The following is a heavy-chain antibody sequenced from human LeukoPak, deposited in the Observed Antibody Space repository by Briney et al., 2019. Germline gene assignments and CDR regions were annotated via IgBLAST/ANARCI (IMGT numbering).Heavy chain of an antibody. Sequence: GGSLRLSCAASGFTVSSNYMSWVRQAPGKGLEWVSVIYSGGSTYYADSVKGRFTISRDNSKNTLYLQMNSLRAEDTAVYYCARDRSRYGSGSRPLDYWGQGTLVTVPS. CDR1: GFTVSSNY. D-gene: IGHD3-10*01. J-gene: IGHJ4*02. V-gene: IGHV3-66*01. CDR2: IYSGGST. CDR3: ARDRSRYGSGSRPLDY.